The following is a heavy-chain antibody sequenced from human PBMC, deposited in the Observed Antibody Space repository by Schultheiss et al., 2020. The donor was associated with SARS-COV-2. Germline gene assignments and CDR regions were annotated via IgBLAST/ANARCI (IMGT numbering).Heavy chain of an antibody. Sequence: ASVKVSCKTSGYTFTDYYVHWVRQAPGEGLEWMGWINPNSGGTNYVQKFQGWVTMTRDTSISTAYMELSRLRSDDTAVYYCARVGLGFGDPRHFDYWGQGTLVTVSS. CDR2: INPNSGGT. CDR1: GYTFTDYY. J-gene: IGHJ4*02. CDR3: ARVGLGFGDPRHFDY. D-gene: IGHD3-10*01. V-gene: IGHV1-2*04.